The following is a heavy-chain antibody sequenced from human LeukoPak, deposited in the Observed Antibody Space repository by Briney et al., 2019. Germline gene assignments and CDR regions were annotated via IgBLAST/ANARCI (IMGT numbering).Heavy chain of an antibody. CDR3: ATDAGHWFDP. V-gene: IGHV3-33*01. CDR1: GFTFSSND. CDR2: IWYDGNNK. Sequence: GTSLRLSCAASGFTFSSNDMHWVRQAPGKGLEWVAVIWYDGNNKYYADSVKGRFTISRDNSKNTLFLQMNSLRAEDTAVYYCATDAGHWFDPWGRGTLVTVSS. J-gene: IGHJ5*02.